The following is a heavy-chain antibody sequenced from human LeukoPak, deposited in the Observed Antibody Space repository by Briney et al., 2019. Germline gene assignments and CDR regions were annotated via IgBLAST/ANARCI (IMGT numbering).Heavy chain of an antibody. Sequence: ASVKVSCTASGYTFTSYDINWVRQATGQGLEWMGWMNPNSGNTGHAQKLQGRVTMTTDTSTSTAYMELRSLRSDDTAVYYCARDKGTVATYYYYYMDVWGKGATVTVSS. CDR3: ARDKGTVATYYYYYMDV. CDR1: GYTFTSYD. CDR2: MNPNSGNT. V-gene: IGHV1-8*01. D-gene: IGHD6-19*01. J-gene: IGHJ6*03.